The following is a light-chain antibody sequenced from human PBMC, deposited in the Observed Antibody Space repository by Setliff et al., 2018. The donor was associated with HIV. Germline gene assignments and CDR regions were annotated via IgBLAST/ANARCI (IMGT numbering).Light chain of an antibody. CDR3: SSYAGADTFDV. V-gene: IGLV2-23*02. CDR2: EVN. Sequence: QSVLTQPASVSASPGQSITISCGGSSSNIGTYNLVSWYQQHPDKAPQLTIFEVNKRPSGVSDRFSGSKSGNTASLTISGLQAEDEADYYCSSYAGADTFDVFGTGTKVTVL. CDR1: SSNIGTYNL. J-gene: IGLJ1*01.